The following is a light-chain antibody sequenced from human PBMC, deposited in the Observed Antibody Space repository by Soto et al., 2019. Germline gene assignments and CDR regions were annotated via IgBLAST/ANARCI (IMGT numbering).Light chain of an antibody. Sequence: EIVLTHSPTTLSFSPLERATLXFLASQSISNNYLAWYQQKPGQAPRLLIYGASTRATGIPARFSGSGSGTEFTLIISSLQSEDSAVYYCQQYNSWLWTFGQGTKVDI. V-gene: IGKV3-15*01. CDR1: QSISNN. J-gene: IGKJ1*01. CDR2: GAS. CDR3: QQYNSWLWT.